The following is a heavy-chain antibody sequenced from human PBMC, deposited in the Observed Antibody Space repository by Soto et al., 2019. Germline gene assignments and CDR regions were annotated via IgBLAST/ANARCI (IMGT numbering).Heavy chain of an antibody. V-gene: IGHV4-39*01. Sequence: SETLSLTCTVSGGSISSSSYYWGWIRQPPGKGLEWIGSIYYSGSTYYNPSLKSRVTISVDTSKNQFSLKLSSVTAADTAVYYCARTYSSGWYYVYWGQGTLVTVSS. CDR1: GGSISSSSYY. D-gene: IGHD6-19*01. CDR2: IYYSGST. CDR3: ARTYSSGWYYVY. J-gene: IGHJ4*02.